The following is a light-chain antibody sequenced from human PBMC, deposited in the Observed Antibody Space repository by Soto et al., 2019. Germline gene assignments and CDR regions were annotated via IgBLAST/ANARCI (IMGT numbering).Light chain of an antibody. CDR2: DVS. Sequence: QSALTQPASVSGSPGQSITISCTGTSSDVGGYNYVSWYQQHPGKAPKVMIYDVSNRPSGVSNRFSGYKSGNTASLTISGLQAEDEADYYCSSYRSGSTLAFGGGTKVTVL. CDR3: SSYRSGSTLA. CDR1: SSDVGGYNY. J-gene: IGLJ2*01. V-gene: IGLV2-14*01.